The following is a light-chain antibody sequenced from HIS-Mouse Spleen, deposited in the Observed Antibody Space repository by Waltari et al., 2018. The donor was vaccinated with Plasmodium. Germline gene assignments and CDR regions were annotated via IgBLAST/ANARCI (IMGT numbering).Light chain of an antibody. V-gene: IGLV3-1*01. CDR2: QDR. CDR3: QAWDSSTVV. J-gene: IGLJ2*01. Sequence: SYELTQPPSVSVSPGQTASITCSGAKLGDKYACWYQQKPGQSPVLVIYQDRNRASGIPERFSGSNSGNTATLPISGTQAMDEADDYCQAWDSSTVVFGGGNKLTVL. CDR1: KLGDKY.